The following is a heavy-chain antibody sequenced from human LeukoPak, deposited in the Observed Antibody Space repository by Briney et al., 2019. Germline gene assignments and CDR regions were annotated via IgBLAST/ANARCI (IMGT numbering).Heavy chain of an antibody. Sequence: SETLSLTCAVYGGSFSGYYWSSIRQPPGKELEWIGEINHSGSTNYNPSLKSRDTISVDTSKNQFSLKLSSVTAADTAVYYCARRVSGYSYGPRVRDYWGQGTLVTVSS. V-gene: IGHV4-34*01. CDR1: GGSFSGYY. CDR2: INHSGST. D-gene: IGHD5-18*01. J-gene: IGHJ4*02. CDR3: ARRVSGYSYGPRVRDY.